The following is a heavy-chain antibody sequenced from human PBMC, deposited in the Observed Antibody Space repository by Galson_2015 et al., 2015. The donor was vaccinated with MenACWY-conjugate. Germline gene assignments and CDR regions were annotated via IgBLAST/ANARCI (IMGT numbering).Heavy chain of an antibody. CDR3: ARENRITFGGVIVGVYNWFDP. J-gene: IGHJ5*02. V-gene: IGHV4-38-2*02. D-gene: IGHD3-16*02. Sequence: SETLSLTCAASGYSISSGYYWGWIRQPPGKGLEWIGSIYHSGSTYYNPSLKSRVTISVDTSKNQFSLKLSSVTAADTAVYYCARENRITFGGVIVGVYNWFDPWGQGTLVTVSS. CDR1: GYSISSGYY. CDR2: IYHSGST.